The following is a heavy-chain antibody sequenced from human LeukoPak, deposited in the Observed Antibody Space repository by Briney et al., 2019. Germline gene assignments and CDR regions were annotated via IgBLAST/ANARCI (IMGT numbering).Heavy chain of an antibody. CDR2: ISNTGTDT. J-gene: IGHJ4*02. D-gene: IGHD3-22*01. Sequence: GGSPRLSCVASGFTFTNYAMSWIRQAPGKGLEWVSTISNTGTDTYYADSVKGRFTISRDNSKNTLYLQMNSLRAEDTAVYYCARGPHYHHSTGHFSYWGQGTLVTVSS. CDR1: GFTFTNYA. CDR3: ARGPHYHHSTGHFSY. V-gene: IGHV3-23*01.